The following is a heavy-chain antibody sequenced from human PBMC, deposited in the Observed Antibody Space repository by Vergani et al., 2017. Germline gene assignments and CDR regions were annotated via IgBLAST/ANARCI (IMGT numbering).Heavy chain of an antibody. V-gene: IGHV4-34*01. D-gene: IGHD6-19*01. CDR2: INHSGST. CDR3: ARGSNSSGWYGDAFDI. Sequence: QVQLQQWGAGLLKPSETLSLTCAVYGGSFSGYYWSWIRQPPGKGLEWIGEINHSGSTNYNPSLKSRGTIAVDTSKNQFSPKLSSVTAADTAVYYCARGSNSSGWYGDAFDIWGQGTMVTVSS. CDR1: GGSFSGYY. J-gene: IGHJ3*02.